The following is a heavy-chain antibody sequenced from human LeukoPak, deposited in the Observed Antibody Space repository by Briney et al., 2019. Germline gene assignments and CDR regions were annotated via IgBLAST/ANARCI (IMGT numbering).Heavy chain of an antibody. D-gene: IGHD4-17*01. CDR2: ISGSGGST. Sequence: GGALRLSRSASGFTFSSHAMRWVRQAPGKGVGGVSAISGSGGSTYYADSVKGRFTISRDNSKNTLYLQMNSLRAEDTAVYYCAKRSGYGDYSYNWFDPWGQGTLVTVSS. CDR1: GFTFSSHA. CDR3: AKRSGYGDYSYNWFDP. V-gene: IGHV3-23*01. J-gene: IGHJ5*02.